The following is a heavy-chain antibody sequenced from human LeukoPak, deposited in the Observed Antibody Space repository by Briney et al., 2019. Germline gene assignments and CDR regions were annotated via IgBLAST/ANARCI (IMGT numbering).Heavy chain of an antibody. V-gene: IGHV3-21*01. CDR2: ISSSSSYI. D-gene: IGHD3-16*01. CDR3: AREFEATGFWAFDY. CDR1: GFTFSSYS. Sequence: GGSLRLSCAASGFTFSSYSMNWVRQAPGKGLEWVPSISSSSSYIYYADSVKGRFTISRDNAKNSLYLQMNSLRAEDTAVYYCAREFEATGFWAFDYWGQGTLVTASS. J-gene: IGHJ4*02.